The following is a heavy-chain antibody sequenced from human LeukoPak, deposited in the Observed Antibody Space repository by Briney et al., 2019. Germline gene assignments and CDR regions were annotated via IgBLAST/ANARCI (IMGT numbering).Heavy chain of an antibody. D-gene: IGHD2-15*01. Sequence: PGGSLRLSCAASGFTFSSSVMSWVRQAPGKGLEWVSTINGGDTYYSDSVKGRFTISRDSSNTALYLQMNSLRAEDTSFYYCAHGWNYLDYWGQGTLVTVSS. CDR1: GFTFSSSV. J-gene: IGHJ4*02. CDR2: INGGDT. V-gene: IGHV3-23*01. CDR3: AHGWNYLDY.